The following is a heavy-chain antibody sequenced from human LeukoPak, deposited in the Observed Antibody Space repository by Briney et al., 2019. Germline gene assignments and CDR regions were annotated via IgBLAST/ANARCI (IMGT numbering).Heavy chain of an antibody. CDR1: GFTFSSYG. V-gene: IGHV3-30*18. CDR2: ISYDGSNK. D-gene: IGHD2-2*01. CDR3: AKCKVPAATYYYYYYGMDV. J-gene: IGHJ6*04. Sequence: GGSLRLSCAASGFTFSSYGMHWVRQAPGKGLEWVAVISYDGSNKYYADSVKGRFTISRDSSKNTLYLQMNSLRAEDTAVYYCAKCKVPAATYYYYYYGMDVWGKGTTVTVSS.